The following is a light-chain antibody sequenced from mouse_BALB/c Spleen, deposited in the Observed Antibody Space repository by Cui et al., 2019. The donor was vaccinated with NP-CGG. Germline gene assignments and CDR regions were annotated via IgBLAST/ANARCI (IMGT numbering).Light chain of an antibody. CDR3: ALWYSNHWV. Sequence: HAVLTQESAITTSPGETVTLTCRSSTGAVTTNNFANWVQEKPDHLFTGLIGGTNNRAPGVPARFSGSLIGDKAALTITGAQTEDEAIYFCALWYSNHWVFGGGTKLTVL. CDR1: TGAVTTNNF. J-gene: IGLJ1*01. V-gene: IGLV1*01. CDR2: GTN.